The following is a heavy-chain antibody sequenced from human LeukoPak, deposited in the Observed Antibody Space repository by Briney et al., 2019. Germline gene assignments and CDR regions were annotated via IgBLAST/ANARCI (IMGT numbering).Heavy chain of an antibody. Sequence: PSETLPLTCTVSGGSISSYYWSWIRQPPGKGLEWIGYIYYSGSTNYNPSLKSRVTISVDTSKNQFSLKLSSVTAADTAVYYCARAAEYYYGMDVWGQGTTVTVSS. CDR1: GGSISSYY. V-gene: IGHV4-59*01. CDR2: IYYSGST. CDR3: ARAAEYYYGMDV. J-gene: IGHJ6*02.